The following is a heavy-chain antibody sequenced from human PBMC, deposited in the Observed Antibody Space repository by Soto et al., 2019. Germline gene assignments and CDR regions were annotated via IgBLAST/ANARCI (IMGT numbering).Heavy chain of an antibody. D-gene: IGHD3-22*01. Sequence: QVQLVQSGAEVKKPGASVKVSCKASGYTFTSYGISWVRQASGQGLEWMGWISAYNGNTNYAQKLQDRVTMTTDTSTSTAYMELRRLRSDDAAVYYCASGQATMIVVVGDYWGQETLVTVSS. V-gene: IGHV1-18*01. CDR2: ISAYNGNT. CDR3: ASGQATMIVVVGDY. J-gene: IGHJ4*02. CDR1: GYTFTSYG.